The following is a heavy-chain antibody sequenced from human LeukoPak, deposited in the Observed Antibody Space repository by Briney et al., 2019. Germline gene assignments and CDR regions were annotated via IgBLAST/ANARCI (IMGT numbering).Heavy chain of an antibody. CDR3: ARVGSDWNDVRYNWFDP. J-gene: IGHJ5*02. CDR2: IFQSGST. D-gene: IGHD1-1*01. CDR1: GGSISSGDYS. Sequence: PSQTLSLTCAVSGGSISSGDYSWSWIRQPPGKGLEWIGYIFQSGSTYYNPSLKSRVTISVDRSKNQFSLKLSSVTAADTAVYYCARVGSDWNDVRYNWFDPWGQGTLVTVSS. V-gene: IGHV4-30-2*01.